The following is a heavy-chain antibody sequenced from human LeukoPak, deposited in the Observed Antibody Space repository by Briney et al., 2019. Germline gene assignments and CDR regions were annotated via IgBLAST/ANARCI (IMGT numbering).Heavy chain of an antibody. Sequence: PGGSLRLSCAASGFTFSSYAMRWVRQAPGKGLEWVSDISGSGGSTYYADSVKGRFTISRDNCKNTLYLQMNRLSAEDTAVYYCAKPGPTCSSSWTENYGMDVWGQGTTVTVSS. CDR1: GFTFSSYA. D-gene: IGHD6-13*01. CDR2: ISGSGGST. V-gene: IGHV3-23*01. CDR3: AKPGPTCSSSWTENYGMDV. J-gene: IGHJ6*02.